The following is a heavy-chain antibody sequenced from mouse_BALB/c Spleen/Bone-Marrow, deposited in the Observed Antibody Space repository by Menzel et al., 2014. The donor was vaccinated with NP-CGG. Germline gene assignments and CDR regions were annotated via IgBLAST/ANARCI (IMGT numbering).Heavy chain of an antibody. D-gene: IGHD1-1*01. Sequence: EVKLMESGPDLVKPSQSLSLTCTVTGYSITSCHGWHWIRQLPVNRLQWMGYIHFSGYTDYNPSLKSRISITRDTSKNQFFLQLNSVTTEDTGTYYCTRETTVVADFDYWGQGTTLAVSS. V-gene: IGHV3-1*02. J-gene: IGHJ2*01. CDR2: IHFSGYT. CDR1: GYSITSCHG. CDR3: TRETTVVADFDY.